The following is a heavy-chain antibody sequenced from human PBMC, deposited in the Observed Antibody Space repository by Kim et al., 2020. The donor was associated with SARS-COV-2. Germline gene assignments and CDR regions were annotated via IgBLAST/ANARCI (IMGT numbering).Heavy chain of an antibody. CDR1: GGTFSSYA. Sequence: SVKVSCKASGGTFSSYAISWVRQAPGQGLEWMGGIIPIFGTANYAQKFQGRVTITADESTSTAYMELSSLRSEDTAVYYCARYRKWELFSNWFDPWGQGTLVTVSS. CDR3: ARYRKWELFSNWFDP. J-gene: IGHJ5*02. V-gene: IGHV1-69*13. CDR2: IIPIFGTA. D-gene: IGHD1-26*01.